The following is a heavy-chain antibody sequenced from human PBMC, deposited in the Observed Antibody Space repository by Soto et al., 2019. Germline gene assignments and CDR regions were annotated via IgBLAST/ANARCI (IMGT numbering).Heavy chain of an antibody. Sequence: QVQLVQSGAEVKKPGASVKVSCKASGDTFNSYGISWVRQAPGQGLEWMRWISAYNGNTNYAQKLQGRVTMTTDTSTSTAYMELRSLRSDDTAVYYCARVLGSSGYRKKDAFDIWGQGTMVTVSS. CDR2: ISAYNGNT. V-gene: IGHV1-18*04. D-gene: IGHD3-22*01. CDR3: ARVLGSSGYRKKDAFDI. J-gene: IGHJ3*02. CDR1: GDTFNSYG.